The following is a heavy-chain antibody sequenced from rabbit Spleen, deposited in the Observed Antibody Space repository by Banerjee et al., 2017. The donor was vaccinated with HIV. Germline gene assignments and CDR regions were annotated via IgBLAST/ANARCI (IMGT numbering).Heavy chain of an antibody. D-gene: IGHD2-1*01. J-gene: IGHJ4*01. CDR3: LRDRANIGGDYGPYYFDL. Sequence: QSLEESGGDLVKPGASLSLTCIASGVSFSGDSYMCWVRQAPGKGLEWIACIDTGSSGFTYFATWAKGRFTCSKTSSTTVTLQMTSLTAADTATYFCLRDRANIGGDYGPYYFDLWGQGTLVTVS. CDR2: IDTGSSGFT. V-gene: IGHV1S40*01. CDR1: GVSFSGDSY.